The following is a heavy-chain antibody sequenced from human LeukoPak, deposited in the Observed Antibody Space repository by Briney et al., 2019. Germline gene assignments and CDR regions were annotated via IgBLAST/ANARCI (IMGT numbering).Heavy chain of an antibody. V-gene: IGHV1-2*02. J-gene: IGHJ4*02. CDR2: INPNSGGT. CDR1: GYTFTGYY. Sequence: ASVKVSCKASGYTFTGYYMHWVRQAPGQGLGWMGWINPNSGGTNYAQKFQGRVTMTRGTSISTAYMELSSLRSEDTAVYYCARKFLGSRGYYFDYWGQGTLVTVSS. D-gene: IGHD3-10*01. CDR3: ARKFLGSRGYYFDY.